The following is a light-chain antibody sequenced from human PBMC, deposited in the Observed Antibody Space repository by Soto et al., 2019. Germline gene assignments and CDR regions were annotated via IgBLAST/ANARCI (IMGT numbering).Light chain of an antibody. CDR3: HQYSVFPWT. Sequence: DVQMTQSPSTLSASIGDRVTITCRASESIGLWLAWYQEKPGQAPKPLVYDASSLQSGVSSRFSGSGSGTEFTLTISSLKPDDFATYSCHQYSVFPWTF. V-gene: IGKV1-5*01. CDR2: DAS. J-gene: IGKJ1*01. CDR1: ESIGLW.